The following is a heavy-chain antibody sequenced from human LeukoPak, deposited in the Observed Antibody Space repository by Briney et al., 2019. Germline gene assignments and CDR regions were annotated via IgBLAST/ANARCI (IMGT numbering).Heavy chain of an antibody. CDR3: AREIDRDDYNRFFDY. Sequence: VASVNVSCTASGYTFSTYTMHWVRQAPGQRLEWMGWINAGNGNTKYSQKFQVRVTITRDTSATTAYMEMSSLKSEDTAVYYCAREIDRDDYNRFFDYWGQGTLVTVSS. V-gene: IGHV1-3*01. D-gene: IGHD5-24*01. CDR2: INAGNGNT. CDR1: GYTFSTYT. J-gene: IGHJ4*02.